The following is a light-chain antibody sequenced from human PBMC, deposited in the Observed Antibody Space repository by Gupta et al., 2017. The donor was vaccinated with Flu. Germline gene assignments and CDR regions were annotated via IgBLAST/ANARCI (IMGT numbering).Light chain of an antibody. V-gene: IGKV6-21*01. J-gene: IGKJ2*03. Sequence: VFTQSPEFQAVTPKETVTITCRASEGLGSHLHWFQQKPHQSPRLLIKYASESFTGVTSRFSGSSSGTEYTLTIHGLVPEDAATYYCHQTNSLPKSFGQGTKLEI. CDR2: YAS. CDR1: EGLGSH. CDR3: HQTNSLPKS.